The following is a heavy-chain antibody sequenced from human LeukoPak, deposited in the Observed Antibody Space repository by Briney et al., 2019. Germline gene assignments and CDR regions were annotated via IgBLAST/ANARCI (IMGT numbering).Heavy chain of an antibody. CDR3: ARGSGILTGYYYYYYGMDV. D-gene: IGHD3-9*01. J-gene: IGHJ6*02. Sequence: ASVKVFCKASGYTFTSYDINWVRQATGQGLEWMGWMNPNSGNTGYAQKFQGRVTMTRNTSISTAYMELSSLRSEDTAVYYCARGSGILTGYYYYYYGMDVWGQGTTVTVSS. V-gene: IGHV1-8*01. CDR2: MNPNSGNT. CDR1: GYTFTSYD.